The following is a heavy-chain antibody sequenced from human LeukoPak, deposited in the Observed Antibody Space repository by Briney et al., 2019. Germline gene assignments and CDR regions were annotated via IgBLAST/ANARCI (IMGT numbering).Heavy chain of an antibody. CDR3: VRDSLTGAGYGMDV. J-gene: IGHJ6*02. Sequence: SETLSLTCTVSGGSISSYYWSWIRQPPGKGLEWIGRIYTSGSTNYNPSLKSRVTMSVDTSKNQFSLKLSSVTAADTAVYYCVRDSLTGAGYGMDVWGQGTTVTVS. CDR2: IYTSGST. D-gene: IGHD3-10*01. CDR1: GGSISSYY. V-gene: IGHV4-4*07.